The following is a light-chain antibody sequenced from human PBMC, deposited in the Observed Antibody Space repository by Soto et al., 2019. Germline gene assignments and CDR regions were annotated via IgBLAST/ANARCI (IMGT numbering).Light chain of an antibody. J-gene: IGLJ3*02. CDR2: EVT. V-gene: IGLV2-8*01. CDR3: TSYVGNDIWV. Sequence: QSALTQPPSASGSPGQSVTISCTGTSSDVGAYKYVSWYQQYPGKAPKLMIYEVTKRPSGVPDRFSGSQSGNTASLTVSGHQAEDEADYYCTSYVGNDIWVFGGGTKLTVL. CDR1: SSDVGAYKY.